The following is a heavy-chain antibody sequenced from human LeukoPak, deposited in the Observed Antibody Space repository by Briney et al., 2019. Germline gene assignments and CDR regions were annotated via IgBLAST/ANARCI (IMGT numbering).Heavy chain of an antibody. D-gene: IGHD3-10*01. CDR2: MYSSGST. Sequence: SETLSLTCTVSGGSISSSSYYWGWIRQPPGKGLEWIGSMYSSGSTYYNPSLKSRVIMSVDTSKNHFSLKLSSVTAADTVGYYCASNEGSGYHFDYWGQGTLVTVSS. J-gene: IGHJ4*02. CDR1: GGSISSSSYY. V-gene: IGHV4-39*02. CDR3: ASNEGSGYHFDY.